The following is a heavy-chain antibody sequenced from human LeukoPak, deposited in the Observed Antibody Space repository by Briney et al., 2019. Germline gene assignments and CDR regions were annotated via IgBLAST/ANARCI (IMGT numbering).Heavy chain of an antibody. CDR1: GFTFTSYS. Sequence: PRGSLRLSCAASGFTFTSYSMNWVRQAPGKGLEWVSSISSGSGYIHYADSVKGRFTISRDNSKNTLYLQMNSLRAEDTAVYYCARGHTRVYDSSGYFDYWGQGTLVTVSS. CDR2: ISSGSGYI. CDR3: ARGHTRVYDSSGYFDY. D-gene: IGHD3-22*01. V-gene: IGHV3-21*04. J-gene: IGHJ4*02.